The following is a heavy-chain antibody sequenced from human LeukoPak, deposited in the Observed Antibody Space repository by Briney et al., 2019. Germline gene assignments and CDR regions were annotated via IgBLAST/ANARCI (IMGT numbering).Heavy chain of an antibody. D-gene: IGHD6-19*01. CDR1: GGSFSGYY. V-gene: IGHV4-34*01. J-gene: IGHJ5*02. CDR3: ARVHSSGWAYNWFDP. CDR2: INHSGST. Sequence: SETLSLTCAVYGGSFSGYYWSWIRQPPGKGLEWIGEINHSGSTNYNPSLKSRVTISVDTSKNQFSLKLSSVTAADTAVYYCARVHSSGWAYNWFDPWGQGTLVTVSS.